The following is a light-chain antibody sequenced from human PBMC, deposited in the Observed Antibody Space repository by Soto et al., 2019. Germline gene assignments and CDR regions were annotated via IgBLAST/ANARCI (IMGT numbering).Light chain of an antibody. CDR3: QQSYTIPHT. J-gene: IGKJ1*01. CDR2: EAS. CDR1: HDISTY. Sequence: DIQLTQSPSLLSASVGDRVTITCRASHDISTYLAWYQQKPGKAPKLMIYEASTLQSGVPSRFSGGGSGADFTLTVSRLQPEDFATYYCQQSYTIPHTFGQGTKVDIK. V-gene: IGKV1-39*01.